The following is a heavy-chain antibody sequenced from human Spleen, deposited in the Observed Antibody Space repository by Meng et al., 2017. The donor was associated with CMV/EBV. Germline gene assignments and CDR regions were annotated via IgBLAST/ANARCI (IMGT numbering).Heavy chain of an antibody. CDR2: IFHGANP. V-gene: IGHV4/OR15-8*02. J-gene: IGHJ4*02. CDR3: ARGGVLTVIAY. CDR1: GGSIDSGNW. D-gene: IGHD1-20*01. Sequence: FTVSGGSIDSGNWWSWVRQSPGKGLEWIGEIFHGANPNYNPSLKSRVTMSTDKSKKQFSLKVTSVTAADTAVYYCARGGVLTVIAYWGRGTLVTVSS.